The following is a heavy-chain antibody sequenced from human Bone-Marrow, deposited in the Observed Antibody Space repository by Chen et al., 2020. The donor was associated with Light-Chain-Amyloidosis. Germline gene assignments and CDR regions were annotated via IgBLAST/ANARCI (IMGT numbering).Heavy chain of an antibody. CDR2: IYYSGST. V-gene: IGHV4-39*02. CDR3: ARRRGGENYYYGMDV. CDR1: GGSIINSNSY. D-gene: IGHD3-10*01. Sequence: QLQLQESGPGLVKPSETLSLTCTVSGGSIINSNSYWGWIRQPPGKGLEWIGAIYYSGSTCYNPSLKSRLTISVDTSKNHFSLKLNSVTVADTAVYYCARRRGGENYYYGMDVWGQGTTVSVSS. J-gene: IGHJ6*01.